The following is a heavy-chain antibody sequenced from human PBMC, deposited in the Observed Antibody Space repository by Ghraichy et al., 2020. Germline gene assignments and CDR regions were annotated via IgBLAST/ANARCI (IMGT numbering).Heavy chain of an antibody. J-gene: IGHJ4*02. CDR2: IYYSGST. V-gene: IGHV4-39*07. Sequence: SETLSLTCTVSGGSISSSSYYWGWIRQPPGKGLEWIGSIYYSGSTYYNPSLKSRVTISVDTSKNQFSLKLSSVTAADTAVYYCARQSRSSWYGRARGTVDYWGQGTLVTVSS. CDR1: GGSISSSSYY. CDR3: ARQSRSSWYGRARGTVDY. D-gene: IGHD6-13*01.